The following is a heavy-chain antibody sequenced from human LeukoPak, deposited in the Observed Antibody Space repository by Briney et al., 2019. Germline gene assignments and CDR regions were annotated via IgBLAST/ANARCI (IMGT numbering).Heavy chain of an antibody. V-gene: IGHV3-21*01. CDR1: GFTFSSYA. CDR3: ARDQYGSGSYSRLDY. CDR2: ISSSSSYI. Sequence: GGSLRLSCAASGFTFSSYAMHWVRQAPGKGLEWVSSISSSSSYIYYADSVKGRFTISRDNAKNSLYLQMNSLRAEDTAVYYCARDQYGSGSYSRLDYWGQGTLVTVSS. D-gene: IGHD3-10*01. J-gene: IGHJ4*02.